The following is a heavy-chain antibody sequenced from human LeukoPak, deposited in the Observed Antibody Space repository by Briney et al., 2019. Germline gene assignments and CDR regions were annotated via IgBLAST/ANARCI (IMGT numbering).Heavy chain of an antibody. J-gene: IGHJ5*02. CDR2: IYPGDSDT. Sequence: GESLKISCKGSGYSFTTYWIGWVRQMPGKGLEWMGIIYPGDSDTRHNPSFQGQVTISADKSINTAYLQWSSLKASDTAMYYCARRHSIWVAAAGIWGYNWFDPWGQGTLVTVSS. V-gene: IGHV5-51*01. CDR1: GYSFTTYW. D-gene: IGHD6-13*01. CDR3: ARRHSIWVAAAGIWGYNWFDP.